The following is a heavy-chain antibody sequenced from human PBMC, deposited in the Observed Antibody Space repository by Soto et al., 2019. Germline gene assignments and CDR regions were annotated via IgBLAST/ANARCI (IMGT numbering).Heavy chain of an antibody. CDR1: GGSISSSNW. CDR3: TRAQEDV. Sequence: QVQLQESGPGLVKPSGILSLSCAVSGGSISSSNWWTWVRQVPGKGLEWIGEIYHDGSTNYNPSLKSRVTMSVDKSKNHFSLNLNSVTAADTAVYFCTRAQEDVWGQGTTVTVSS. V-gene: IGHV4-4*02. CDR2: IYHDGST. J-gene: IGHJ6*02.